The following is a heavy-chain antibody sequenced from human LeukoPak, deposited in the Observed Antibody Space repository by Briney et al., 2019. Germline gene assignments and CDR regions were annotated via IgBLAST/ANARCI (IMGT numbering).Heavy chain of an antibody. Sequence: GGSLRLSCAASGFTFNRYAMHWVRQAPGKGQEWVAFISYDGSNKYYTDSVKGRFTISRDNAKNSLFLQMNSLTAEDTAVYYCARDPFDFWGQGTLVTVSS. CDR3: ARDPFDF. CDR2: ISYDGSNK. J-gene: IGHJ4*02. V-gene: IGHV3-30-3*01. CDR1: GFTFNRYA.